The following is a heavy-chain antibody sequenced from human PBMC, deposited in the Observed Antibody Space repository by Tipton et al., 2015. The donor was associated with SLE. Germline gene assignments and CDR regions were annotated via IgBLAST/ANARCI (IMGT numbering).Heavy chain of an antibody. D-gene: IGHD2-8*02. Sequence: GSLRLSCAASGFTFSSYAMSWVRQAPGKGLEWVSAINGRGDSTYYANSVKGRVTMSRDNSKNTLYLQMNSLRAEDTAVYYCAKGHCAGGNCPESLTYFDCWGQGTLVTVSS. J-gene: IGHJ4*02. CDR3: AKGHCAGGNCPESLTYFDC. CDR2: INGRGDST. V-gene: IGHV3-23*01. CDR1: GFTFSSYA.